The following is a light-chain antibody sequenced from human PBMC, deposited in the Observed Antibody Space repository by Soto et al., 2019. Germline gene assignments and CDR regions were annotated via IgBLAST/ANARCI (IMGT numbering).Light chain of an antibody. CDR3: QQYGSSPKT. Sequence: IFFTHSPGTLSLSPGERATLSCRASQSVSSSSLAWYQQKPGQAPRLLIYVASSRATGIPDRFSGSGSGTDFTLTISRLEPEDFAVYYCQQYGSSPKTFGQGTKVDIK. CDR2: VAS. J-gene: IGKJ1*01. CDR1: QSVSSSS. V-gene: IGKV3-20*01.